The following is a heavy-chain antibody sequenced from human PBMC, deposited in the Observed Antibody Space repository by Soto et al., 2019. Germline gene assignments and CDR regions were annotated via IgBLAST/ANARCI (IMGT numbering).Heavy chain of an antibody. J-gene: IGHJ4*02. CDR1: GFTFSSYS. CDR2: ISSSSSYI. D-gene: IGHD1-26*01. Sequence: PGGSLRLSCAASGFTFSSYSMNWVRQAPGKGLEWVSSISSSSSYIYYADSVKGRFTISRDNAKNSLYLQMNSLRAEDTAVYYCARDEENIVGATESEFDYWGQGTLVTVSS. CDR3: ARDEENIVGATESEFDY. V-gene: IGHV3-21*01.